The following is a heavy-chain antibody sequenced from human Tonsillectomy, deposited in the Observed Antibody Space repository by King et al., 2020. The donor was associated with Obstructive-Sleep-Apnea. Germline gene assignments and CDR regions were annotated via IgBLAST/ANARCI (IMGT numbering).Heavy chain of an antibody. J-gene: IGHJ5*02. CDR1: GGAISSGGYS. Sequence: HVQLQESGPGLVKPSQTLPLTCDVSGGAISSGGYSWGWIRQPPGQGLEWIGYIYYSGSIYYNPSLKSRIAISLDTSKNHFSLRVTSVTAADMAVYYCARGRGLRGDWFDPWGQGILVTVSS. CDR2: IYYSGSI. D-gene: IGHD4-17*01. V-gene: IGHV4-30-4*07. CDR3: ARGRGLRGDWFDP.